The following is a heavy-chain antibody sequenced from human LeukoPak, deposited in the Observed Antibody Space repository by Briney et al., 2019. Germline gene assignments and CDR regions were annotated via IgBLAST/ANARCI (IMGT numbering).Heavy chain of an antibody. CDR3: ARGQVPAARGYNWFDH. J-gene: IGHJ5*02. CDR1: GCSLNDYY. CDR2: INARGDT. D-gene: IGHD2-2*01. Sequence: SETLSLTRAVYGCSLNDYYWNWIRQPPGKGLEWVGEINARGDTNFNPSLKSRVTISVDTSKSQFSLTLTSMIAADTAVYYCARGQVPAARGYNWFDHWGQGTLVTVSS. V-gene: IGHV4-34*01.